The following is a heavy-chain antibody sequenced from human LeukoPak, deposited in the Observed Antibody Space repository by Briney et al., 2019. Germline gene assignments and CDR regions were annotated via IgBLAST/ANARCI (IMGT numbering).Heavy chain of an antibody. J-gene: IGHJ4*02. CDR1: GVSISGSY. V-gene: IGHV4-59*01. CDR3: ARKTTGTMSPYFDY. Sequence: PSETLSLTCTVSGVSISGSYWSWVRQLPGKGLGWLGYIYYSGSTNYNPSLKSRVTISVDTSRNQFSLKLSSVTAADTAVYYCARKTTGTMSPYFDYWGQGTLVTVSS. D-gene: IGHD1-1*01. CDR2: IYYSGST.